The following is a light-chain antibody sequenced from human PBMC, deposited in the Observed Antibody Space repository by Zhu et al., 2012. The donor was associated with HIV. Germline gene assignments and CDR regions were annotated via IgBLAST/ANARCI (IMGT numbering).Light chain of an antibody. CDR2: GAS. CDR1: HSVSST. Sequence: EIVMTQSPATLSVSPGETATLSCRASHSVSSTLAWYQQKPGQAPRLLIYGASSRATGIPDRFSGSGSGTDFTLTISRLEPEDFAVYYCQQYGSSPPYTFGQGTKLEIK. J-gene: IGKJ2*01. V-gene: IGKV3-20*01. CDR3: QQYGSSPPYT.